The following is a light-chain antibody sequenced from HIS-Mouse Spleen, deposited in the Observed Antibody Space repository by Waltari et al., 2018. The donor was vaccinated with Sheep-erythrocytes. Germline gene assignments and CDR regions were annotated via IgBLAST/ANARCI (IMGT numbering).Light chain of an antibody. J-gene: IGLJ2*01. CDR3: SSYTSSSTQV. CDR1: VLAKKY. V-gene: IGLV3-27*01. CDR2: KDS. Sequence: SYELTQPSSVSVSPGQTARITCSGDVLAKKYARWFQQKPGQAPVLVIYKDSERPSGIPERFSGSSSGTTVTLTISGAQVEDEADYYCSSYTSSSTQVFGGGTKLTIL.